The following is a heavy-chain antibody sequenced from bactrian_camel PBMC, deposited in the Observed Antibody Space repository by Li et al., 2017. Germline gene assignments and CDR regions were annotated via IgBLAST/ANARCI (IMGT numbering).Heavy chain of an antibody. J-gene: IGHJ4*01. V-gene: IGHV3S53*01. Sequence: QLVESGGGSVQAGGSLRLSCAISGLTYTTYRMGWFRQYSGSQYEGVAAIDSDGQTSYADSVRARFSISRDNAKNVLYLQMNNLKPEDTATYYCAAHQGGYSGRWCQPSPLYNYWGQGTQVTVS. CDR1: GLTYTTYR. D-gene: IGHD2*01. CDR3: AAHQGGYSGRWCQPSPLYNY. CDR2: IDSDGQT.